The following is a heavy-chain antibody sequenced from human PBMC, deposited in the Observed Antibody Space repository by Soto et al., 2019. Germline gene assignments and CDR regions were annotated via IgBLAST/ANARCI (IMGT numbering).Heavy chain of an antibody. CDR1: GFTFSSYA. V-gene: IGHV3-23*01. CDR3: AKKAGGSHSSLYFDY. CDR2: ISGSGGST. Sequence: GGSLRLSCAASGFTFSSYAMSWVRQAPGKGLECVSGISGSGGSTYYGDSVKGRFTISRDNSRNTLYLLMNSLRAEDTAVYYCAKKAGGSHSSLYFDYWGQGIQVTVSS. D-gene: IGHD1-26*01. J-gene: IGHJ4*02.